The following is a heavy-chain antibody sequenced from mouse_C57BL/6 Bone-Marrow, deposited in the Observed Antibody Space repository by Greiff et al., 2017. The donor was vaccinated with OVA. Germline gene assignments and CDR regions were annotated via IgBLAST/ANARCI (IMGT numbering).Heavy chain of an antibody. D-gene: IGHD1-1*01. CDR2: ISYDGSN. CDR1: GYSITSGYY. Sequence: EVQLQESGPGLVKPSQSLSLTCSVTGYSITSGYYWNWIRQFPGNKLEWMGYISYDGSNNYNPSLKNRISITRDTSKNQFFLKLNSVTTEDTATYYCARDDPSLRGDYWGQGTSVTVSS. V-gene: IGHV3-6*01. J-gene: IGHJ4*01. CDR3: ARDDPSLRGDY.